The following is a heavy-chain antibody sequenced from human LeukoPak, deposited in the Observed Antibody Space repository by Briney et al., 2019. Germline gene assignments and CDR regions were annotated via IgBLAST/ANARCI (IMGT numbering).Heavy chain of an antibody. Sequence: PSEALSLTCSVSGLSISSGRFWVWIRQPPGKGLEWLATVYESGTPFYNPSLKSRLTISVDSPRNQFSLRLTSLTAADTAVYYCARLVLVTRGDYFDYWGQGNLVTVSS. CDR2: VYESGTP. D-gene: IGHD2-21*02. V-gene: IGHV4-38-2*02. CDR3: ARLVLVTRGDYFDY. CDR1: GLSISSGRF. J-gene: IGHJ4*02.